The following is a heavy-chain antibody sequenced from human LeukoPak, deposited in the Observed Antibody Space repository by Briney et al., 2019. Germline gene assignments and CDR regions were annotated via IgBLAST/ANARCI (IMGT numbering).Heavy chain of an antibody. J-gene: IGHJ4*02. D-gene: IGHD3-22*01. CDR1: GGSFSGYY. CDR3: ARGHYYDSSGYYPDY. V-gene: IGHV4-59*01. CDR2: IYYSGST. Sequence: SETLSLTCAVYGGSFSGYYWSWIRQPPGKGLEWIGYIYYSGSTNYNPSLKSRVTISVDTSKNQFSLKLSSVTAADTAVYYCARGHYYDSSGYYPDYWGQGTLVTVSS.